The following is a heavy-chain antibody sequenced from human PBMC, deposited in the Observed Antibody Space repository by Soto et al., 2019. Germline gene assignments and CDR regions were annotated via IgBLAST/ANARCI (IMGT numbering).Heavy chain of an antibody. D-gene: IGHD3-9*01. CDR3: TRKTPPTGMEV. J-gene: IGHJ6*02. V-gene: IGHV3-13*01. CDR2: IGSGGDT. CDR1: GFTLGSYD. Sequence: EVQLVESGGGLVQPGGSLSLSGAASGFTLGSYDIHWVRQATGEGLAWVSGIGSGGDTHYADSVKGRFIISREDGKNSLYLQMNNLRVGDTAVYYCTRKTPPTGMEVWGQGATVTVSS.